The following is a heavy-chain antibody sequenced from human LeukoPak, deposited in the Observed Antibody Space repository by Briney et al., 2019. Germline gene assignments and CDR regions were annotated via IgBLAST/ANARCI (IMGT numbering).Heavy chain of an antibody. J-gene: IGHJ5*02. CDR2: INHSGST. Sequence: SETLSLTCAVYGGSFSGYYWSWIRQPPGKGLEWIGEINHSGSTNYNPSLKSRVTISVDTSKNQFSLKLSSVTAADTAVYYCARASEVVVAARYNWFDPRGQGTLVTVSS. CDR3: ARASEVVVAARYNWFDP. CDR1: GGSFSGYY. V-gene: IGHV4-34*01. D-gene: IGHD2-15*01.